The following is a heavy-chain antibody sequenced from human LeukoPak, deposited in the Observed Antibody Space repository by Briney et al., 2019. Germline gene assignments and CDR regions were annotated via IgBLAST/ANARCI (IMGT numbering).Heavy chain of an antibody. D-gene: IGHD3/OR15-3a*01. CDR2: IYYSGST. CDR1: GGSISSGGYS. Sequence: PSETLSLTCAVSGGSISSGGYSWSWIRQPPGKGLEWIGYIYYSGSTYYNPSLKSRVIISVDTSKNQFSLKLTSVTAADTAVYYCARLRGLVDLRRGYWYYMDVWGKGTTVTISS. V-gene: IGHV4-30-4*07. J-gene: IGHJ6*03. CDR3: ARLRGLVDLRRGYWYYMDV.